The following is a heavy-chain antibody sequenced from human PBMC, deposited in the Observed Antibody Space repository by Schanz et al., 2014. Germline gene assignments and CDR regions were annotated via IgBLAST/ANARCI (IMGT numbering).Heavy chain of an antibody. J-gene: IGHJ4*02. CDR2: IIPILGIG. D-gene: IGHD3-9*01. Sequence: QVQLVQSGAEVKKPGSSVKVSCKASGGTFSSYTISWVRQAPGQGPEWMGRIIPILGIGNDAQKFQGRVTITADKSTSTAYMELSSLRSEDTAVYYCATTPQVENDPLTGYLAFDSWGLGTLVTVSS. CDR3: ATTPQVENDPLTGYLAFDS. V-gene: IGHV1-69*02. CDR1: GGTFSSYT.